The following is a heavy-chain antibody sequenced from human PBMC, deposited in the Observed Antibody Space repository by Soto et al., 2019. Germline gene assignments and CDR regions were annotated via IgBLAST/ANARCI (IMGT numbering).Heavy chain of an antibody. V-gene: IGHV4-30-4*01. D-gene: IGHD3-10*01. CDR2: IYYSGST. CDR3: ARILWFGEQEDY. CDR1: GGSISSGDYY. J-gene: IGHJ4*02. Sequence: QVQLQESGPGLVKPSQTLSLTCTVSGGSISSGDYYWSWIRQPPGKGLEWIGYIYYSGSTYYNPSLKSRVTISVDPSKNPFSLKLSSVTAADTAVYYCARILWFGEQEDYWGQGTLVTVSS.